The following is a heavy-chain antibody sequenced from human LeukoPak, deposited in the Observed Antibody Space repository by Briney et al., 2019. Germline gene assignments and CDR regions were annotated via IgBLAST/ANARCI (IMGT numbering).Heavy chain of an antibody. D-gene: IGHD6-13*01. J-gene: IGHJ4*02. V-gene: IGHV1-69*05. CDR2: IIPIFGTA. CDR3: ARVWYSSSWYYFDY. Sequence: ASVKVSCKASGGTFSSYAVSWVRQAPGQGLEWMGGIIPIFGTANYAQKFQGRVTITTDESTSTAYMELSSLRSEDTAVYYCARVWYSSSWYYFDYWGQGTLVTVSS. CDR1: GGTFSSYA.